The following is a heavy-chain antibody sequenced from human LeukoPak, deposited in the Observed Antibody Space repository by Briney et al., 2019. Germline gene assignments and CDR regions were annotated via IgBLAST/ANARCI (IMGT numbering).Heavy chain of an antibody. J-gene: IGHJ4*02. CDR1: GGSIIIDNYY. CDR3: ARDTYLYRGGSDY. D-gene: IGHD3-10*01. Sequence: SETLSLTCTVSGGSIIIDNYYWSWIRQPPGKGLLWIGSMSYAGHTYYKPSLQSRVTISVDTSKNQFSLNLASVTAADTAIYYCARDTYLYRGGSDYWGLGTLVTVSS. V-gene: IGHV4-39*02. CDR2: MSYAGHT.